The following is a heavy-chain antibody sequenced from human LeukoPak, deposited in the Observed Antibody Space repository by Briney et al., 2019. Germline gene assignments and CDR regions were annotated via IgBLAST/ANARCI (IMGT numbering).Heavy chain of an antibody. V-gene: IGHV1-69*13. CDR3: ARGHCSSTSCYLNYYYYYYMDV. D-gene: IGHD2-2*01. CDR1: GGTFSSYA. CDR2: IIPIFGTS. Sequence: ASVKVSCKASGGTFSSYAISWVRQAPGQGLEWMGGIIPIFGTSNYAQKFQGRVTITADESTSTAYMELSSLRSEDTAVYYCARGHCSSTSCYLNYYYYYYMDVWGKGTTVTVSS. J-gene: IGHJ6*03.